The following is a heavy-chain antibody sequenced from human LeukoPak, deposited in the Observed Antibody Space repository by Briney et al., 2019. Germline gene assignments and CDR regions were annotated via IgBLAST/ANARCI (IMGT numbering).Heavy chain of an antibody. CDR2: IRSKAYRGTT. D-gene: IGHD5-18*01. J-gene: IGHJ6*02. CDR3: ARGPIQLWIHNAMDV. CDR1: GFTFGDHA. V-gene: IGHV3-49*03. Sequence: PTGGSLRLSCTGSGFTFGDHAMSWLRQAPGKGLEWVGFIRSKAYRGTTEYAASVKGRFTISRDDSASIAYLQMSSLRTEDTAVYYCARGPIQLWIHNAMDVWGQGTTVTVSS.